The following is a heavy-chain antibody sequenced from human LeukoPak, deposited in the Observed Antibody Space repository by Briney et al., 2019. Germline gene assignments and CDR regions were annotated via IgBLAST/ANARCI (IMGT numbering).Heavy chain of an antibody. D-gene: IGHD2-2*01. CDR2: ISSSSRYT. CDR3: ATLSAGDILVVPAAVDY. J-gene: IGHJ4*02. CDR1: GFTFSDYY. Sequence: PGGSLRLSCAASGFTFSDYYMSWIRQAPGKGLEWVSHISSSSRYTNYADSVKGRFTISRDNAKNSLYLQVNSLRAEDTAVYYCATLSAGDILVVPAAVDYWGQGTLVTVSS. V-gene: IGHV3-11*03.